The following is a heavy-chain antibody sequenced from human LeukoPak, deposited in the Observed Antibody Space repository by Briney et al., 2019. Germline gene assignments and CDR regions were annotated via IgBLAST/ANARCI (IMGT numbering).Heavy chain of an antibody. Sequence: ASVKVSCKASGYTFTSYDINWVRQAPGQGLEWMGWMNPNSGNTGYAQKLQGRVTMTRNTSISTAYMELSSLRSEDTAVYYCARVRYDFWSGYYRRHYFDYWGQGTLVTVSS. CDR2: MNPNSGNT. CDR3: ARVRYDFWSGYYRRHYFDY. V-gene: IGHV1-8*01. J-gene: IGHJ4*02. CDR1: GYTFTSYD. D-gene: IGHD3-3*01.